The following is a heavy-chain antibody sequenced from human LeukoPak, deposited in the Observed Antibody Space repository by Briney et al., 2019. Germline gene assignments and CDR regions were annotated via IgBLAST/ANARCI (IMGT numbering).Heavy chain of an antibody. V-gene: IGHV3-21*01. CDR3: ARDTIHAGIAADHFDY. D-gene: IGHD6-13*01. Sequence: GGSLRLSCAASGFTFSSYSMNWVRQAPGKGLEWVSSISSSSSYIYYADSVKGRFTISRDNAKNSLYLQMNSLRAEDTAVYYCARDTIHAGIAADHFDYWGQGTLVTVSS. J-gene: IGHJ4*02. CDR1: GFTFSSYS. CDR2: ISSSSSYI.